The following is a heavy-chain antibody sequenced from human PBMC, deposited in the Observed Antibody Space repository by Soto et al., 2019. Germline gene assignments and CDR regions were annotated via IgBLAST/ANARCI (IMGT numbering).Heavy chain of an antibody. CDR2: INHSGST. D-gene: IGHD2-15*01. CDR3: GRRLVVAATNRDAFDI. V-gene: IGHV4-34*01. J-gene: IGHJ3*02. Sequence: SETLSLTCAVYGGSFSGYYWSWIRQPPGKGLEWIGEINHSGSTNYNPSLKSRVTISVDTSKNQFSLKLSSVTAADTAVYYCGRRLVVAATNRDAFDIWGQGTMVTVSS. CDR1: GGSFSGYY.